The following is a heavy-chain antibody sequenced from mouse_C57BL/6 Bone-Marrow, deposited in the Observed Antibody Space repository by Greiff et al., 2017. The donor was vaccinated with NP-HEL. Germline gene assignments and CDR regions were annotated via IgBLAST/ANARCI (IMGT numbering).Heavy chain of an antibody. D-gene: IGHD2-4*01. CDR3: ARCGLRYYFDY. J-gene: IGHJ2*01. CDR2: IYPRSGNT. Sequence: VQLQQSGAELARPGASVKLSCKASGYTFTSYGISWVKQRTGQGLEWIGEIYPRSGNTYYNEKFKGKATLTADKSSSTAYRELRSLTSEDSAVYFCARCGLRYYFDYWGQGTTLTVSS. CDR1: GYTFTSYG. V-gene: IGHV1-81*01.